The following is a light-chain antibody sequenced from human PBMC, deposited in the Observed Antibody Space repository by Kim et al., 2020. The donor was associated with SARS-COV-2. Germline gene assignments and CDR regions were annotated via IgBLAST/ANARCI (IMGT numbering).Light chain of an antibody. CDR1: QSVSSY. V-gene: IGKV3-11*01. Sequence: SLSPGERATLSCRASQSVSSYLAWYQQKPGQAPRLLIYDASNRATGIPARFSGSGSGTEFTLTISSLQPDDFATYYCQQYNSYLYSFGQGTKLEI. CDR3: QQYNSYLYS. J-gene: IGKJ2*03. CDR2: DAS.